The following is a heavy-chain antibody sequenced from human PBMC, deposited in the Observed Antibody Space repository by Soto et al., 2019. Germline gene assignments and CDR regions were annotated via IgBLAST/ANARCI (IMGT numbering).Heavy chain of an antibody. J-gene: IGHJ6*04. CDR1: GYSFTSYW. CDR3: SRHNHSHISRSARDYDVASYYYNGMDV. CDR2: LYPGDSDT. V-gene: IGHV5-51*01. D-gene: IGHD3-10*01. Sequence: GESLKISCKGSGYSFTSYWIGWMRQMPGKGLEWMGILYPGDSDTRYSPSFQGQVTISADKSISTAYLQWSSLKASDTAMYYCSRHNHSHISRSARDYDVASYYYNGMDVWDTGTTVT.